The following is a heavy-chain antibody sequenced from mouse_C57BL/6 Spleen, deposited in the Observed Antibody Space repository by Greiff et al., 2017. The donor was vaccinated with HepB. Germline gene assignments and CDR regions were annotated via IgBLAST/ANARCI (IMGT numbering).Heavy chain of an antibody. Sequence: VKLQESGGDLVKPGGSLKLSCEASGFTFSNYSMSWVSQTPEKRLEWVATIRDVGSYTYYQDNVKGRFTISRDNATNNLYLQMSHLKSEDTAMYYCAREEDYGSSPFAYWGQGTLVTVSA. J-gene: IGHJ3*01. CDR3: AREEDYGSSPFAY. D-gene: IGHD1-1*01. V-gene: IGHV5-4*01. CDR2: IRDVGSYT. CDR1: GFTFSNYS.